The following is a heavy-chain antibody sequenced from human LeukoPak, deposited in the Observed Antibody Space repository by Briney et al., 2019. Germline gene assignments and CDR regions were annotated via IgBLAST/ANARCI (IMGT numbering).Heavy chain of an antibody. V-gene: IGHV1-2*04. CDR1: GYTSTGYY. J-gene: IGHJ3*02. Sequence: GASVKVSCKASGYTSTGYYMHWVRQAPGQGLEWMGWINPNSGGTNYAQKFQGWVTMTRDTSISTAYMELSRLRSDDTAVYYCAREGSMVRGVHAFDIWGQGTMVTVSS. CDR3: AREGSMVRGVHAFDI. D-gene: IGHD3-10*01. CDR2: INPNSGGT.